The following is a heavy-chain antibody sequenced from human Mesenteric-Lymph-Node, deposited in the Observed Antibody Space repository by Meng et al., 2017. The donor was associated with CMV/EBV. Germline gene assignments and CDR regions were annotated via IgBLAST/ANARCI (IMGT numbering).Heavy chain of an antibody. D-gene: IGHD4-17*01. J-gene: IGHJ6*02. V-gene: IGHV1-18*01. Sequence: ASVKVSCKASGYTFTSYGITWVRQAPGQGLERMGWISAYNGNTNYAQKLQGRVTMTTDTSTSTAYMELRSLRSDDTAVYYCAREADYGDYLSLTTNSRYTQYFYDMDVWGQGTTVTVSS. CDR1: GYTFTSYG. CDR2: ISAYNGNT. CDR3: AREADYGDYLSLTTNSRYTQYFYDMDV.